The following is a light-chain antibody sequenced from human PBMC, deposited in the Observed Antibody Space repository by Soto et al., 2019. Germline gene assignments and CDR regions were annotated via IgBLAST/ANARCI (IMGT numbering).Light chain of an antibody. CDR2: AAS. CDR1: QSVSSN. J-gene: IGKJ2*01. V-gene: IGKV3-15*01. CDR3: YHYTNWTEI. Sequence: EIVMTQSPATLSVSPGERATLSCGASQSVSSNLAWYQQKPGQAPRLLIYAASTRATGIPARFSGSGSGTEFSLIISSLQSEDLAVYYFYHYTNWTEIFSQSTK.